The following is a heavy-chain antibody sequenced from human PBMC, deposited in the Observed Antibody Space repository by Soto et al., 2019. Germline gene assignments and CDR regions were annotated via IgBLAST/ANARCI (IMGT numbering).Heavy chain of an antibody. J-gene: IGHJ4*02. CDR3: ARLGYCSSTSCYVLILDY. D-gene: IGHD2-2*01. CDR2: IYYSGST. Sequence: PSETLSLTCTVSGGSISSYYWSWIRQPPGKRLEWIGYIYYSGSTNYNPSLKSRVTISVDTSKNQFSLKLSSVTAADTAVYYCARLGYCSSTSCYVLILDYWGQGTLVTVS. V-gene: IGHV4-59*01. CDR1: GGSISSYY.